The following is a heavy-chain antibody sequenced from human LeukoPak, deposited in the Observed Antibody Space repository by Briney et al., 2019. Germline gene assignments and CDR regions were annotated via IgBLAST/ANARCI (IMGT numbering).Heavy chain of an antibody. J-gene: IGHJ4*02. CDR2: INPNSGGT. V-gene: IGHV1-2*02. Sequence: ASVKVSCKASGYTFTGYYMHWVRQAPGQGLEWMGWINPNSGGTNYAQKFQGRVTMTRDTSISTAYMELSRLRSDDTAVYYCARAPIAAVLSIDYWGQGTLVTVSS. CDR1: GYTFTGYY. CDR3: ARAPIAAVLSIDY. D-gene: IGHD6-13*01.